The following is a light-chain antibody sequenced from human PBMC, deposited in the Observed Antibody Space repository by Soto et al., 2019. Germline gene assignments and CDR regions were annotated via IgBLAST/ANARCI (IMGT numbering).Light chain of an antibody. V-gene: IGKV3-20*01. Sequence: EIVLTQSPGTLSLSPGERATLSCRASQSVSSSYLAWYQQKPGQAPRLLIYGASSRATGIPDRFSGSGSGTDFTLTISRLEPEDFAVYYCQQYSHHSTFGPGTKVDIK. CDR3: QQYSHHST. CDR2: GAS. J-gene: IGKJ3*01. CDR1: QSVSSSY.